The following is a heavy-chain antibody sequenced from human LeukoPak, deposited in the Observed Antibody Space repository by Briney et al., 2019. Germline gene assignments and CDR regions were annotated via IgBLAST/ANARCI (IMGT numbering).Heavy chain of an antibody. Sequence: GGSLRLSCEASGFSLSISGMNWVRQAPGKGLEWVSYISSSSDLMSYVASVKGRFTVSRDNAKNSLYLQMNSLRAEDTAVYYCARESPSYGGNVFDYWGQGTLVTVSS. CDR3: ARESPSYGGNVFDY. J-gene: IGHJ4*02. D-gene: IGHD4-23*01. CDR1: GFSLSISG. CDR2: ISSSSDLM. V-gene: IGHV3-48*01.